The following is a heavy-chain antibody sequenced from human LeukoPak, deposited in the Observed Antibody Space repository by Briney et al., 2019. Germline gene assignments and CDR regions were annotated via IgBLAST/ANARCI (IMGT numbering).Heavy chain of an antibody. CDR2: INHSGST. Sequence: SETLSLTCAVYGGSFSGYYWSWIRQPPGKGLEWIGEINHSGSTNYNPSVKSRVTISVDTSKNQFSLKLSSVTAADTAVYYCARGFGVVPAATLDYWGQGTLVTVSS. CDR3: ARGFGVVPAATLDY. J-gene: IGHJ4*02. V-gene: IGHV4-34*01. CDR1: GGSFSGYY. D-gene: IGHD2-2*01.